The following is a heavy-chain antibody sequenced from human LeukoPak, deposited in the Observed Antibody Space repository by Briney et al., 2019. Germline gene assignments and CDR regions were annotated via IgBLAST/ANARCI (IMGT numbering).Heavy chain of an antibody. CDR1: GDSVRSGNYY. Sequence: PSETLSLTCTVSGDSVRSGNYYWSWIRQPAGKGLQWIGRIYTSGTTNYSPSLKSRVTTSVDTSNNQFSLKLSSVTAADTAVYYCARGPAWTATDTEGDYWGQGTLVTVSS. CDR2: IYTSGTT. CDR3: ARGPAWTATDTEGDY. D-gene: IGHD6-13*01. V-gene: IGHV4-61*02. J-gene: IGHJ4*02.